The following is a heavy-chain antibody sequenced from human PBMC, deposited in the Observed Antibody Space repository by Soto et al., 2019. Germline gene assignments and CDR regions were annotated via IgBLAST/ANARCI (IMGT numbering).Heavy chain of an antibody. V-gene: IGHV3-23*01. CDR1: GFTFSSQG. J-gene: IGHJ6*02. Sequence: GGSLRLSCAACGFTFSSQGMNWFRQAPGKGLEWVSTLSGSGDSTFYADSVKGRFTISRDNSKNTLYLQLSSLRADDTAVSYCAXQPIRSAYLVTVNGMDVRGEATTVTV. D-gene: IGHD2-21*02. CDR2: LSGSGDST. CDR3: AXQPIRSAYLVTVNGMDV.